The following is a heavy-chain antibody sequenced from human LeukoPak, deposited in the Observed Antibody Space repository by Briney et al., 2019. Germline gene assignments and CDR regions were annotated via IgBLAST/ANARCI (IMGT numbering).Heavy chain of an antibody. CDR2: IYPGDSNP. V-gene: IGHV5-51*01. CDR3: ARRGESDFDY. J-gene: IGHJ4*02. CDR1: GYSITNYW. D-gene: IGHD3-10*01. Sequence: GESLKISCKGSGYSITNYWIVWVRQMPGKGLEWMGIIYPGDSNPRYSPSFQGHVSISADKSISTAYLQWNSLEASDTAIYYCARRGESDFDYWGQGTLVTVSS.